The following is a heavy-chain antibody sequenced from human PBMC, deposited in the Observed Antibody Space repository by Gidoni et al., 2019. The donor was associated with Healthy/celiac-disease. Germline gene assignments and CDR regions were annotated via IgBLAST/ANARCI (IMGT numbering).Heavy chain of an antibody. V-gene: IGHV1-69*01. J-gene: IGHJ6*02. CDR3: ARENIVATIPYYYYYGMDV. CDR2: IIPICGTA. CDR1: GGTFSSYA. D-gene: IGHD5-12*01. Sequence: QVQLVQSGAEVKKPGSSVKVSCQASGGTFSSYAISWVRQAPGQGLEWMGGIIPICGTANYAQKFQGRVTITADESTSTAYMELSSLRSEDTAVYYCARENIVATIPYYYYYGMDVWGQGTTVTVSS.